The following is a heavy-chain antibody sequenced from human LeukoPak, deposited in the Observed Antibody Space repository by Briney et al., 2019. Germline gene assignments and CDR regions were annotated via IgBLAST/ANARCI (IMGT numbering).Heavy chain of an antibody. D-gene: IGHD1-26*01. V-gene: IGHV4-34*01. CDR3: ARGLTATTIGVYFDY. CDR2: INHSGST. CDR1: GGSCSGYY. J-gene: IGHJ4*02. Sequence: SETLSLTCAVYGGSCSGYYWSWIRQPPGKGLKWIGEINHSGSTNYHPSLKSRVTISVDTSKNQFSLKLSSVTAADTAVYYCARGLTATTIGVYFDYWGQGTLVTVSS.